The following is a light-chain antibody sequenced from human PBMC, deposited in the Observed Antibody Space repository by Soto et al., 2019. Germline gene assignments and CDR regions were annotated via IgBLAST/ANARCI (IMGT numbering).Light chain of an antibody. V-gene: IGKV3-15*01. CDR2: GAS. J-gene: IGKJ2*01. CDR3: QQYNNWPYT. CDR1: QSVSSN. Sequence: EIVMTQSPATLSVSPGERATLSCRASQSVSSNLAWYQQKPGQAPRLLIYGASTRATGIPARFSGSGSGTEFTLTISSLQSEDIAVYYCQQYNNWPYTFGRGTKLEIK.